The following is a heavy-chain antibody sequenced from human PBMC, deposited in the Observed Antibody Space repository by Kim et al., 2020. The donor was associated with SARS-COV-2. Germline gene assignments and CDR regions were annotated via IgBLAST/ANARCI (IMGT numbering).Heavy chain of an antibody. CDR1: GFNIGDYA. J-gene: IGHJ4*01. V-gene: IGHV3-9*01. CDR3: AKDFGHGVRGVIEY. CDR2: ISWDKGTL. Sequence: SLRLSCAASGFNIGDYAMHWVRQPPGKGLEWVSGISWDKGTLEYADSLKGRFTISRDDAKSSLYLNVNSLRVEDTAVYFCAKDFGHGVRGVIEYWGQGTVVIVSS. D-gene: IGHD3-10*01.